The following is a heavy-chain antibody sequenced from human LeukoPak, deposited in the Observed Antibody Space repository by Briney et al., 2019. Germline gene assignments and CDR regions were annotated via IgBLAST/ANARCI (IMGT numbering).Heavy chain of an antibody. CDR2: ISAYNGNT. D-gene: IGHD2-21*02. Sequence: GASVKVSCKASGYTFTSYGISWVRQAPGQGLEWMGWISAYNGNTNYAQKLQGRVTMTTDTSTSTAYMELRSLSSDDTAVYYCARDHFVGDYHYYYYMDVWGKGTTVTISS. CDR1: GYTFTSYG. V-gene: IGHV1-18*01. CDR3: ARDHFVGDYHYYYYMDV. J-gene: IGHJ6*03.